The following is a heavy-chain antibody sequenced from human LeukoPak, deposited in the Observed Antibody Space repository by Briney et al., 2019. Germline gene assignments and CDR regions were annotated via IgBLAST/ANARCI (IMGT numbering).Heavy chain of an antibody. V-gene: IGHV3-49*03. D-gene: IGHD3-16*01. J-gene: IGHJ4*02. CDR3: TRGESLYYFDY. Sequence: GGSLRLSCTASGFTLGDYAMSWFRQAPGKGGEGVGFIRRKDYGGTTEYAAYVKGRFTISRDDSKSIAYLQMNSLKTEDTAVYYCTRGESLYYFDYWGQGTLVTVSS. CDR2: IRRKDYGGTT. CDR1: GFTLGDYA.